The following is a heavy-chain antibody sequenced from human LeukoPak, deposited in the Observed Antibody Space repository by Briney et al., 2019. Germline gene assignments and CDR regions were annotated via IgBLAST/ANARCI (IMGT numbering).Heavy chain of an antibody. CDR3: ARYCSSTSCYSDY. CDR1: GYTFTGYY. J-gene: IGHJ4*02. D-gene: IGHD2-2*01. Sequence: VASVKVSCKASGYTFTGYYMHWVRQAPGQGLEYMGRINPISGGTVYAQKFQGRVTMTRHTSITTAYMELTRLRSDDTAVYYCARYCSSTSCYSDYWGQGTLVTVSS. CDR2: INPISGGT. V-gene: IGHV1-2*06.